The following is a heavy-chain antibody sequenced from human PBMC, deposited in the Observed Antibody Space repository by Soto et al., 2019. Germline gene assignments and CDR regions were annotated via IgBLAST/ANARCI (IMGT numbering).Heavy chain of an antibody. D-gene: IGHD6-19*01. J-gene: IGHJ4*02. CDR1: GFTFDDYA. Sequence: EVQLVESGGGLVQPGRSLRLSCAASGFTFDDYAMHWVRQAPGKGLEWVSGISWNSGSLGYADSVKGRFTISRDNAKNSLYLQMNSLRAEDTALYYCAKGGTGGSGWRFDYWGQGTLVTVSS. CDR3: AKGGTGGSGWRFDY. CDR2: ISWNSGSL. V-gene: IGHV3-9*01.